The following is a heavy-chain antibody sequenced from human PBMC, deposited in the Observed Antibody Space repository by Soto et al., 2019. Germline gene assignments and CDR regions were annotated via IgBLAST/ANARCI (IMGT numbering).Heavy chain of an antibody. CDR3: ARARASIAAQGRYYGMDV. CDR1: GGSFSGYY. Sequence: QVQLQQWGAGLLKPSETLSLTCAVYGGSFSGYYWSWIRQPPGKGLEWIGEINHSGSTNYNPSLKRLVTLSVDTSKNQFSLKLSSVTAADTAVYYCARARASIAAQGRYYGMDVWGQGTTVTVSS. V-gene: IGHV4-34*01. J-gene: IGHJ6*02. D-gene: IGHD6-6*01. CDR2: INHSGST.